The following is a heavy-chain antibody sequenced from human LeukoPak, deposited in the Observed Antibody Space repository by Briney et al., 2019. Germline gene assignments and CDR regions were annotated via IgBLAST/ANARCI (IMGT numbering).Heavy chain of an antibody. CDR3: ARVMVRGVIGSLDY. CDR2: INPRGGST. D-gene: IGHD3-10*01. J-gene: IGHJ4*02. CDR1: GYTFTSYY. V-gene: IGHV1-46*01. Sequence: ASVKVSCKASGYTFTSYYMHWLRQAPGQGLEWMGIINPRGGSTNYAQKFQGRVTMTRDTSISTAYMELSRLRSDDTAVYYCARVMVRGVIGSLDYWGQGTLVTVSS.